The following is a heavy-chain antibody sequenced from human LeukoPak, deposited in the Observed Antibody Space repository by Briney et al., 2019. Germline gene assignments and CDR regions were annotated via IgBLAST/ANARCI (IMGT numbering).Heavy chain of an antibody. CDR1: GYTFTGFY. V-gene: IGHV1-2*02. CDR3: ARGGDDSGLYFAY. CDR2: INPQSGAT. Sequence: ASVTVSCKSSGYTFTGFYIHWLRQAPGQGREWMAWINPQSGATNYAQKFRGRVTMTRDMSITTAYMEVTSLRSDDTAVYYCARGGDDSGLYFAYWGQGTLVSVSS. J-gene: IGHJ4*02. D-gene: IGHD3-22*01.